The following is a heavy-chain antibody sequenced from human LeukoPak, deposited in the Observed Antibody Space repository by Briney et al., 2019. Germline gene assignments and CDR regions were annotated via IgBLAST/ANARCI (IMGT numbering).Heavy chain of an antibody. CDR2: ISGSGGST. J-gene: IGHJ4*02. D-gene: IGHD6-19*01. CDR3: AAHSSGWYSMNY. Sequence: GGSLRLSCAASGFTFSSYAMSWVRQAPGKGLEWVSAISGSGGSTYYADSVKGRFTISRDNSKSTLYLQMNSLRAEDTAVYYCAAHSSGWYSMNYWGQGTLVTVSS. CDR1: GFTFSSYA. V-gene: IGHV3-23*01.